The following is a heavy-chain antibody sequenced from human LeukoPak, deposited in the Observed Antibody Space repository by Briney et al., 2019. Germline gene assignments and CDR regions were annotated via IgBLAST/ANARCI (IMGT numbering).Heavy chain of an antibody. J-gene: IGHJ3*02. D-gene: IGHD3-22*01. CDR1: GFTFSSYG. V-gene: IGHV3-30*03. CDR2: ISYDGSNK. Sequence: PGGSLRLSCAASGFTFSSYGMHWVRQAPGKGLEWVAVISYDGSNKYYADSVKGRFTISRDNSKNTLYLQMNSLRAEDTAVYYCAQIGAYYYDSSGYRRGAFDIWGQGTMVTVSS. CDR3: AQIGAYYYDSSGYRRGAFDI.